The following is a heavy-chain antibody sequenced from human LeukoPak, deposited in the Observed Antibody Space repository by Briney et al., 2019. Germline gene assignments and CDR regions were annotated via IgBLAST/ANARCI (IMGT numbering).Heavy chain of an antibody. J-gene: IGHJ4*02. Sequence: PGGSLRLSCAASGFTFNNYAMTWVRQAPGQGLEWVSAISGRGGTTYYADSVKGRFTISRDNSKNTVYLQMNSLRAEDTAVYYCARGDRQLASGYWGQGTLVTVSS. CDR2: ISGRGGTT. CDR1: GFTFNNYA. D-gene: IGHD6-13*01. CDR3: ARGDRQLASGY. V-gene: IGHV3-23*01.